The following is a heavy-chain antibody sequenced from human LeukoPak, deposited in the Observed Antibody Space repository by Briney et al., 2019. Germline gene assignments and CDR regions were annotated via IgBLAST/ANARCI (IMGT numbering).Heavy chain of an antibody. V-gene: IGHV3-23*01. Sequence: GRSLRLSCAPSVFTFSRYAMSWVHQAPGRGLEGVSSINGSGGSTYYAHSVKGRFTISRDHSKNTLYLQMNSLRAEYTAVLCSAMRVSGIRALYSFYYM. CDR1: VFTFSRYA. J-gene: IGHJ6*03. CDR2: INGSGGST. D-gene: IGHD6-13*01. CDR3: AMRVSGIRALYSFYYM.